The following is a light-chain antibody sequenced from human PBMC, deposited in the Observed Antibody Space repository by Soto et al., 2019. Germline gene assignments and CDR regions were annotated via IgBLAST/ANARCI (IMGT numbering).Light chain of an antibody. J-gene: IGKJ4*01. CDR1: QSVSSNY. Sequence: ILMTQTPLSLSVTPGQPASISCRASQSVSSNYLVWYQQKPGQAPRLLIYGTSTRATGIPDRFSGSGSGTDFTLTISRLEPEDFAVYYCQQYGSSRLTFGGGTKVDIK. CDR2: GTS. V-gene: IGKV3-20*01. CDR3: QQYGSSRLT.